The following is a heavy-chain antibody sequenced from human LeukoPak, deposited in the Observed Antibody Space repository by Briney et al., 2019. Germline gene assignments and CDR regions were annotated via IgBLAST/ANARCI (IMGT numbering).Heavy chain of an antibody. CDR1: GFTFSTYG. D-gene: IGHD3-22*01. CDR3: ARVRGNYYDNSGFPGD. Sequence: PGKSLRVSCAASGFTFSTYGLDWVRQAPGKGLDWVAHIAYDGGKKQYADSVKGRFTISRDNSKNTLHLQMSGLTVEDTALYYCARVRGNYYDNSGFPGDWGQGTLVTVSS. CDR2: IAYDGGKK. J-gene: IGHJ4*02. V-gene: IGHV3-30*19.